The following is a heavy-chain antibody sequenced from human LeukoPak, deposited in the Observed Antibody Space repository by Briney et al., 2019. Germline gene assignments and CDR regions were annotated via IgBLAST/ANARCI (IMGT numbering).Heavy chain of an antibody. CDR3: ARDRVIWFGELPSH. Sequence: ASVTVSCKASGYTFTSYGISWVRQAPGQGLEWMGWISAYNGNTNYAQKLQGRVTMTTDTSTSTAYMELRSLRSDDTAMYYCARDRVIWFGELPSHWGQGTLATVSS. V-gene: IGHV1-18*01. CDR1: GYTFTSYG. J-gene: IGHJ4*02. CDR2: ISAYNGNT. D-gene: IGHD3-10*01.